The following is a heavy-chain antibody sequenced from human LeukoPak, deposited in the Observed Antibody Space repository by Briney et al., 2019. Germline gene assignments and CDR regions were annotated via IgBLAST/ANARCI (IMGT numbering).Heavy chain of an antibody. CDR2: IHYSGST. Sequence: SETLSLTCTVSGGSISSYYWSWIRQPPGKGLEWIGYIHYSGSTKYNPSLKSRVTTSVDTSKNQFSLKLSSVTAADTAVYYCARHECSGGSCYSSFDYWGQGTLVTVSS. V-gene: IGHV4-59*08. J-gene: IGHJ4*02. D-gene: IGHD2-15*01. CDR1: GGSISSYY. CDR3: ARHECSGGSCYSSFDY.